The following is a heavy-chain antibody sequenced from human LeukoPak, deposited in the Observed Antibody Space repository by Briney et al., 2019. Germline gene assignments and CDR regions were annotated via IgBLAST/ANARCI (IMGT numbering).Heavy chain of an antibody. CDR1: GFTFSSYG. D-gene: IGHD1-7*01. J-gene: IGHJ5*02. Sequence: GESLRLSCAASGFTFSSYGMHWVRQAPGKGLEWVAVIWYDGSNIYYTDSVRGRFTISRDNSKNTLYLQMNSLRAEDTAVYYCARFETRGFDPWGQGTLVTVSS. CDR3: ARFETRGFDP. CDR2: IWYDGSNI. V-gene: IGHV3-33*01.